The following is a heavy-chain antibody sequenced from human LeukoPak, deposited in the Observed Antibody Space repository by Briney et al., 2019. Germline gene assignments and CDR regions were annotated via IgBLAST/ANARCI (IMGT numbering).Heavy chain of an antibody. V-gene: IGHV3-23*01. D-gene: IGHD3-10*01. CDR2: ISGSGGST. J-gene: IGHJ4*02. CDR1: GFPLSSYG. Sequence: GGSLRLSCAASGFPLSSYGMSWVRQAPGKGLEWVSAISGSGGSTYYADSVKGRFTISRDNSKNTLYLQMNSLRAEDTAVYYCAKSGWFGGIRNYFDYWGQGTLVTVSS. CDR3: AKSGWFGGIRNYFDY.